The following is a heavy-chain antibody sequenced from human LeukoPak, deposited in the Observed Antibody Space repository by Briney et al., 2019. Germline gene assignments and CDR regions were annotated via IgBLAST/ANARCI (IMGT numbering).Heavy chain of an antibody. CDR2: IVRSDGPI. CDR3: ARETGSATSAEFEF. J-gene: IGHJ4*02. V-gene: IGHV3-48*03. CDR1: GFPFSTFT. Sequence: GGSLRLSCTASGFPFSTFTMNWVRQAPGKGLEWLSFIVRSDGPIYYADSVKGRFTISRDNAKNSLYLQMNSLTVEDTAVYYCARETGSATSAEFEFWGQGTLVTVSS. D-gene: IGHD6-6*01.